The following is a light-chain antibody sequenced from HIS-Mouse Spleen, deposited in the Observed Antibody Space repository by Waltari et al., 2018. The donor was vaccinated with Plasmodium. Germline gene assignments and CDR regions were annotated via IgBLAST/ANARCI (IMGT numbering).Light chain of an antibody. CDR2: GAS. Sequence: DIVLTQSPGTLSLSPGERAPLSCSASQSVSSSYLAWYQQKPGQAPRLLIYGASSRATGIPDRFSGSGSGTDFTLTISRLEPEDFAVYYCQQYGSSGTFGQGTKVEIK. V-gene: IGKV3-20*01. CDR1: QSVSSSY. J-gene: IGKJ1*01. CDR3: QQYGSSGT.